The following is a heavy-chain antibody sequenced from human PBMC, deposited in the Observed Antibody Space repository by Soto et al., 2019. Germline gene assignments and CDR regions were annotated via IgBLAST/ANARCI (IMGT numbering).Heavy chain of an antibody. CDR3: ARGWTFSEYSSSPGMDV. Sequence: PGESLKISCKGSGYSFTSYWIGSVRQMPGKGLEWMGIIYPGDSDTRYSPSFQGQVTISADKSISTAYLQWTSLKASDTAMYYCARGWTFSEYSSSPGMDVWGQGTTVTASS. CDR1: GYSFTSYW. D-gene: IGHD6-6*01. CDR2: IYPGDSDT. V-gene: IGHV5-51*01. J-gene: IGHJ6*01.